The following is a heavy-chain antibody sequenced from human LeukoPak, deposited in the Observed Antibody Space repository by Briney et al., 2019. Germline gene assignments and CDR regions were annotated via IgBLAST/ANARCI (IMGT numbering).Heavy chain of an antibody. CDR3: ARLSSSSWYFDY. J-gene: IGHJ4*02. CDR2: ISVYNGNT. Sequence: ASVKVSCKASGYTFTSYAMHWVRQAPGQRLEWMGWISVYNGNTNYAQKFQGRVTMTTDTSMNTAYMELRSLRSDDTAVYYCARLSSSSWYFDYWGQGTLVTVSS. V-gene: IGHV1-18*01. CDR1: GYTFTSYA. D-gene: IGHD6-13*01.